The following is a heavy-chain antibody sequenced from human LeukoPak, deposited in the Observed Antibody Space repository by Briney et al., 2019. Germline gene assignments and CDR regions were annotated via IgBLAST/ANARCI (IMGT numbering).Heavy chain of an antibody. J-gene: IGHJ4*02. D-gene: IGHD6-13*01. CDR1: GGSIGTYS. CDR2: IYYSGTT. CDR3: ARGVYIAAAQYGY. Sequence: NTSETLFLTCTVSGGSIGTYSWNWIRQPPGKGLEWIGYIYYSGTTNYNPSLKSRVTISVDTSKNQFSLKLSSVTAADTAVYYCARGVYIAAAQYGYWGQGTLVTVSS. V-gene: IGHV4-59*01.